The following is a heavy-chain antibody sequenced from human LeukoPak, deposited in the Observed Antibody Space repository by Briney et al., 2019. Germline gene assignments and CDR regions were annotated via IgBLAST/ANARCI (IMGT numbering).Heavy chain of an antibody. Sequence: ASVKVSCKASGYTFTSYYMHWVRQAPGQGLEWMGIINPSGGSTSYAQKFQGRVTMTRDTSTSTVYMELSSLRSEDTAVYYCARGPMGTVDYYYYYYMDVWGKGTTVTVSS. CDR2: INPSGGST. J-gene: IGHJ6*03. CDR3: ARGPMGTVDYYYYYYMDV. D-gene: IGHD4-23*01. V-gene: IGHV1-46*01. CDR1: GYTFTSYY.